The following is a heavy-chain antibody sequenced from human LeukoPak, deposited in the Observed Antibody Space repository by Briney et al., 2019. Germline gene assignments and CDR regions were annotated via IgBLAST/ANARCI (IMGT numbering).Heavy chain of an antibody. V-gene: IGHV4-4*07. J-gene: IGHJ4*02. CDR1: GGSISSYY. D-gene: IGHD6-19*01. CDR2: IYTSGST. CDR3: ARDGLAVAGFDY. Sequence: SETLSLTCTVSGGSISSYYWSWIRQPAGKGLDWIGRIYTSGSTNYNPSLKSRVTMSVDTSKNQFSLKLSSVTAADTAVYYCARDGLAVAGFDYWGQGTLVTVSS.